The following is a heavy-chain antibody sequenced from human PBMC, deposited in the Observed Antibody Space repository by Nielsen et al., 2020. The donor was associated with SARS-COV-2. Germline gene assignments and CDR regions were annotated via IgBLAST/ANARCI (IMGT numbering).Heavy chain of an antibody. J-gene: IGHJ4*02. Sequence: SVKVSCKAFGGTSNTYAITWVRQAPGQGLEWMGRIIPILGVPRYAQKFQGRVTISADKSTSTAYMELSSLTSEDTAVYYCARGDMAREGDADYWGQGTLITVSS. CDR3: ARGDMAREGDADY. CDR2: IIPILGVP. CDR1: GGTSNTYA. V-gene: IGHV1-69*04. D-gene: IGHD5-24*01.